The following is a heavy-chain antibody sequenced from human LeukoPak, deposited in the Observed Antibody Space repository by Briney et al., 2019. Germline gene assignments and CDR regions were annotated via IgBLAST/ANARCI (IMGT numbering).Heavy chain of an antibody. V-gene: IGHV4-34*01. CDR3: ARSAYDYVWGTLGY. CDR1: GGCLSGFY. CDR2: VHHSGST. D-gene: IGHD3-16*01. Sequence: SETLSLTCVVNGGCLSGFYWNWIRQPPGKGLEWIGDVHHSGSTNYNPSLESRVTISLDTSKNVVSLELTSVTAADTAFYYCARSAYDYVWGTLGYWGQGTLVTVSS. J-gene: IGHJ4*02.